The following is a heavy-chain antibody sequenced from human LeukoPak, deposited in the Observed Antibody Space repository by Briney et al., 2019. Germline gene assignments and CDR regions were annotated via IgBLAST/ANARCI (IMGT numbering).Heavy chain of an antibody. D-gene: IGHD1-26*01. CDR3: ARDGHKYSVSYLDAFDI. Sequence: ASVKVSCKASGDTFTSYSMHWVRQAPGQGLEWMGVINPSGGSTSFAQKFQGRVTMTRDTPTSTVYMELSGLRSEDTAVYYCARDGHKYSVSYLDAFDIWGQGTMVTVSS. CDR1: GDTFTSYS. CDR2: INPSGGST. J-gene: IGHJ3*02. V-gene: IGHV1-46*01.